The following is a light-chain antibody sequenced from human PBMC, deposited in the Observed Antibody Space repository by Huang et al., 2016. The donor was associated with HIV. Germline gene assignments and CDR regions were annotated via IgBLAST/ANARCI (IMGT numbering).Light chain of an antibody. CDR2: LGS. V-gene: IGKV2-28*01. J-gene: IGKJ3*01. CDR3: MQALQSPFT. Sequence: VMTQSPLPLPVTPGEPASISCRSSRSLLHSDGHNYLDWYLQRPGQSPQLLIYLGSNRASGVPDRSSGSGSGTDFTLKISRVEAEDVGIYYCMQALQSPFTFGPGTKVDIK. CDR1: RSLLHSDGHNY.